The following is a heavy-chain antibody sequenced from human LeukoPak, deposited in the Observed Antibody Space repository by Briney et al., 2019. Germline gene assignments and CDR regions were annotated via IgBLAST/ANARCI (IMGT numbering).Heavy chain of an antibody. CDR2: IGWNSGGI. CDR3: VKVTAAGFVDH. Sequence: GGSLRLSCAASGITFDDYAMHWVRQAPGKGLEWVSGIGWNSGGIVYADSVKGRFTISRDNAKNSLYLQMNSLGAEDTAFYYCVKVTAAGFVDHWGQGTLVTVSS. D-gene: IGHD6-13*01. CDR1: GITFDDYA. J-gene: IGHJ4*02. V-gene: IGHV3-9*01.